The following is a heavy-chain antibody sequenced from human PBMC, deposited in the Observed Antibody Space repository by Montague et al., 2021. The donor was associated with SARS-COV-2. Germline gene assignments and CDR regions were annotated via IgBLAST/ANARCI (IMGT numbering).Heavy chain of an antibody. CDR1: GASVNTPTFY. D-gene: IGHD6-13*01. CDR2: VSYSGST. V-gene: IGHV4-39*02. CDR3: ARGQARHSAAGRISHFDV. Sequence: SETLSLTCTISGASVNTPTFYWGWLRQPPGGGLQWVGSVSYSGSTYYNPSLRSRITISLDTSRNQFSLKLTSVTTSDTSFYYCARGQARHSAAGRISHFDVWGQGSLVTVSS. J-gene: IGHJ4*02.